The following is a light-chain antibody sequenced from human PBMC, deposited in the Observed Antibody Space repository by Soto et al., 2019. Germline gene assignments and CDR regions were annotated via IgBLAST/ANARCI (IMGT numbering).Light chain of an antibody. Sequence: ENVLTQSPGTLSLSPGERATLSCTASQSVSGRYLAWYQQKPGQAPRIFIYGASSRATGIPDRVSGSGSGTEFTLTISRLEPEDFAVYYCQQYGSSPITFGQGTRLEIK. CDR1: QSVSGRY. V-gene: IGKV3-20*01. J-gene: IGKJ5*01. CDR2: GAS. CDR3: QQYGSSPIT.